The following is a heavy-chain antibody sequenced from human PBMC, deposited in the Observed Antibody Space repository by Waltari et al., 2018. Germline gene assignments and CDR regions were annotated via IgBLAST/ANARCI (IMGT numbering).Heavy chain of an antibody. CDR2: VSHGGST. V-gene: IGHV4-38-2*01. CDR1: GGSLRRVYY. Sequence: QVHLQQSGPGHVKPSETLSLTCAVSGGSLRRVYYWGWIRQPLGKGLEWIGSVSHGGSTYYKPSLKSRVTISIHMSKHQFSLELRSVTAADTAVYFCASDLGGTAVATDAFDIWGQGTMVIVSS. D-gene: IGHD6-19*01. CDR3: ASDLGGTAVATDAFDI. J-gene: IGHJ3*02.